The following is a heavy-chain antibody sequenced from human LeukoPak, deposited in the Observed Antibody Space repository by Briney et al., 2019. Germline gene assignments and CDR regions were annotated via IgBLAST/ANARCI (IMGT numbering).Heavy chain of an antibody. J-gene: IGHJ3*02. V-gene: IGHV3-48*03. Sequence: GGFLRLSCAASGFTFSTYEMNCARQAPGKGLEWVSYINSAGTTIYYADSVKGRFTVSRDNAKNSLHLQMNSLGAEDTAVYYCARYPPRGRVVDAVDIWGQGTMVTVSS. CDR2: INSAGTTI. CDR3: ARYPPRGRVVDAVDI. D-gene: IGHD3-16*01. CDR1: GFTFSTYE.